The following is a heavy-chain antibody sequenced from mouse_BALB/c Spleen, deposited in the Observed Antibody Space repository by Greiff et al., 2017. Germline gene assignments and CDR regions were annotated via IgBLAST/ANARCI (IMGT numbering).Heavy chain of an antibody. CDR1: GYSITSDYA. J-gene: IGHJ3*01. CDR2: ISYSGST. D-gene: IGHD2-3*01. V-gene: IGHV3-2*02. Sequence: EVKLVESGPGLVKPSQSLSLTCTVTGYSITSDYAWNWIRQFPGNKLEWMGYISYSGSTSYNPSLKSRISITRDTSKNQFFLQLNSVTTEDTATYYCARGGDGYPWFAYWGQGTLVTVSA. CDR3: ARGGDGYPWFAY.